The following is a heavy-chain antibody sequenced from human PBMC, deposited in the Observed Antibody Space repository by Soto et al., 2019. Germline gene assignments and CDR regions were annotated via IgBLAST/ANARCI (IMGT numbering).Heavy chain of an antibody. J-gene: IGHJ4*02. CDR2: INGRSNYK. D-gene: IGHD1-26*01. CDR1: GFALTTYT. CDR3: VREDGVVGASSAFDS. V-gene: IGHV3-21*01. Sequence: GGSLRLSCVASGFALTTYTMNWVRQAPGTGLEWVSSINGRSNYKYYSDSVKCRFTVSRDNAQNSLFLQMSRLGPEDTAVYYCVREDGVVGASSAFDSWGQGTLVTVSS.